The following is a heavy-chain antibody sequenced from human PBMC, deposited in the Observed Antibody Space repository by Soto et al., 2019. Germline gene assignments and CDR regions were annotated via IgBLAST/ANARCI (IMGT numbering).Heavy chain of an antibody. CDR2: ISAYNGNT. V-gene: IGHV1-18*04. CDR3: ARDAQYNWNVLYCFDP. Sequence: EASVKVSCKASGYTFTSYGISWVRQAPGQGLEWMGWISAYNGNTNYAQKLQGRVTMTTDTSTSTAYMGLRSLRSDDTAVYYCARDAQYNWNVLYCFDPWGRGTLVTVSS. D-gene: IGHD1-1*01. CDR1: GYTFTSYG. J-gene: IGHJ5*02.